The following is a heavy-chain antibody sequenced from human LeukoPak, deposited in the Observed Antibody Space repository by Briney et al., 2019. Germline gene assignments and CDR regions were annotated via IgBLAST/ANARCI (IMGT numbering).Heavy chain of an antibody. Sequence: GESLKISCKGSGYSFTSYWIGWVRQMPGKGLEWMGIIYPGDSDTRYSPSFQGQVTISADKSISTAYLQWSSLKASDTAMYYCARSQIAARPRYYYYYYMDVWGKGTTVTVSS. CDR3: ARSQIAARPRYYYYYYMDV. CDR2: IYPGDSDT. CDR1: GYSFTSYW. J-gene: IGHJ6*03. D-gene: IGHD6-6*01. V-gene: IGHV5-51*01.